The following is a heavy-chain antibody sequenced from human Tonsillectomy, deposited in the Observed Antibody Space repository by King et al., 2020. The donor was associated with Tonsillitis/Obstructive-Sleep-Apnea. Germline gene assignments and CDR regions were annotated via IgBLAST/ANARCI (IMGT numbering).Heavy chain of an antibody. J-gene: IGHJ6*03. D-gene: IGHD6-6*01. CDR3: ARDHNSSPYGYMDV. Sequence: VQLVESGAEVKKPGASVKVSCQASGYTFTNYYVHWVRQAPGQGFEWMGIINPSGGSTSYAQKFQGRVTMTRDTSTSTVYMELSSLRSEDTAVYYCARDHNSSPYGYMDVWGKGTTVTVSS. V-gene: IGHV1-46*01. CDR2: INPSGGST. CDR1: GYTFTNYY.